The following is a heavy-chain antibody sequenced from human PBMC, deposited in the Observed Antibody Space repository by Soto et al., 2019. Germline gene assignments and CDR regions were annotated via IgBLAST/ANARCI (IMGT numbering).Heavy chain of an antibody. CDR1: GYTFTSYD. CDR2: MNPNSGNT. J-gene: IGHJ4*02. V-gene: IGHV1-8*01. D-gene: IGHD1-26*01. Sequence: QVQLVQSGAEVKKPGASVKVSCKASGYTFTSYDINWVRQATGQGLEWMGWMNPNSGNTGYAQKFQGRVTMTRNTSISTAYMELSSLSSQAPAVYSCASERTYYSCDYWGQGTLVTVAS. CDR3: ASERTYYSCDY.